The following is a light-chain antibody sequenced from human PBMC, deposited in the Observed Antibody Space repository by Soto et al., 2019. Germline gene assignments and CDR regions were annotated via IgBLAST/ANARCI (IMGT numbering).Light chain of an antibody. CDR1: QGIGSW. Sequence: DIQMSQSPSSVSASFGDRVTVXXRASQGIGSWVAGDQKKPGTAPLFXCDSASGLQRMGPSMFSGRGSVTYFTLTSSSLHPEACAIYFCPHAHRVPITFGQGTRLEIK. CDR2: SAS. J-gene: IGKJ5*01. V-gene: IGKV1-12*01. CDR3: PHAHRVPIT.